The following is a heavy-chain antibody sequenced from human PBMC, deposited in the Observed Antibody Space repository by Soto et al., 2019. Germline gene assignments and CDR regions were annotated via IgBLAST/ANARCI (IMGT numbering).Heavy chain of an antibody. Sequence: GGSLRLSCAASGSTFDNAWMDWVRQAPGKGLGFGGRSKSESYDETADYSAPVEGIFAISIGDSGGTLCLRMASRKAADTALDYXTSGLIVVVAASRIAGYWGQGTMVTVSS. J-gene: IGHJ4*02. CDR1: GSTFDNAW. V-gene: IGHV3-15*07. CDR3: TSGLIVVVAASRIAGY. D-gene: IGHD2-15*01. CDR2: SKSESYDETA.